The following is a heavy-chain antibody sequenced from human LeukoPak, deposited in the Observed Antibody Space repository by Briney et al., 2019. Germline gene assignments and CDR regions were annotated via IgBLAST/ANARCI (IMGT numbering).Heavy chain of an antibody. V-gene: IGHV1-24*01. CDR2: FDPEDGET. J-gene: IGHJ4*02. D-gene: IGHD4-17*01. CDR3: ATDPDDYGDFEVAY. Sequence: ASVKVSCKLSGYTLTELSMHWVRQAPGRGLEWMGGFDPEDGETIYAQKFQGRVTMTEDTSTDTAYMELSSLRSEDTAVYYCATDPDDYGDFEVAYWGQGTLVTVSS. CDR1: GYTLTELS.